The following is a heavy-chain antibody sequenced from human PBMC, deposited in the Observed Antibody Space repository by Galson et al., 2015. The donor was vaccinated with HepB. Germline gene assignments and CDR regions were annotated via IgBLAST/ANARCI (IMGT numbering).Heavy chain of an antibody. CDR1: GYSFTSYW. V-gene: IGHV5-51*01. J-gene: IGHJ6*02. CDR2: IYPDDSDT. Sequence: QSGAEVKKPGDSLTISCKGSGYSFTSYWIAWVRQMPGKGLEWMGIIYPDDSDTRYSPSFQGQVTISADKSISTAYLQWSSLKASDTAMYYCARRSSAAAGGRGLAVWGQGTTVTVSS. CDR3: ARRSSAAAGGRGLAV. D-gene: IGHD6-13*01.